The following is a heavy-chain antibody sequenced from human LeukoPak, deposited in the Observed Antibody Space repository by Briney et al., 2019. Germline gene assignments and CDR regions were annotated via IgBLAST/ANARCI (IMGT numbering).Heavy chain of an antibody. CDR1: GGTFSSYA. V-gene: IGHV1-69*04. CDR2: IIPILGIE. Sequence: SVKVSYKASGGTFSSYAISWVRQAPGQGLEWMGRIIPILGIENYAQKLQGRVTITADKSTSTAYMELSSLRSEDTAVYYCARSPRRGYSYGYDYWGQGTLVTVSS. D-gene: IGHD5-18*01. CDR3: ARSPRRGYSYGYDY. J-gene: IGHJ4*02.